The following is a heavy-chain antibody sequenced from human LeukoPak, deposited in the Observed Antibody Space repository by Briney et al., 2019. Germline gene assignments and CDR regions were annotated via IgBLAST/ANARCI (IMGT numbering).Heavy chain of an antibody. Sequence: GASVRVSCMASGYTFTVYYMRCVRQAPGQGLEWMGWIKPNSGGTNYAQKLQGRVTMTRDTSISTAYMELSRLRSDDTAVYYCARDLLDYYDSSSYYYTYYYYYMDVWGKGTTVTVSS. CDR2: IKPNSGGT. D-gene: IGHD3-22*01. CDR3: ARDLLDYYDSSSYYYTYYYYYMDV. J-gene: IGHJ6*03. V-gene: IGHV1-2*02. CDR1: GYTFTVYY.